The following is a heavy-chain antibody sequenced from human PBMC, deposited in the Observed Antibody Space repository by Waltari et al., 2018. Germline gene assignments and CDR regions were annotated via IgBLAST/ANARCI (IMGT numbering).Heavy chain of an antibody. CDR3: AKVHGIAAAEYYFDY. D-gene: IGHD6-13*01. V-gene: IGHV3-23*03. Sequence: EVQLLESGGGLVQPGGSLRLSCAASGFTFSSYAMSWVRQAPGKGLEWVSVIYCGGSTYYADSVKGRFTISRDNSKNTLYLQMNSLRAEDTAVYYCAKVHGIAAAEYYFDYWGQGTLVTVSS. J-gene: IGHJ4*02. CDR2: IYCGGST. CDR1: GFTFSSYA.